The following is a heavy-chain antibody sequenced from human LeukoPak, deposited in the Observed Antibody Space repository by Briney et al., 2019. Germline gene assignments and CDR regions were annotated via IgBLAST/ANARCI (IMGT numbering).Heavy chain of an antibody. CDR2: INPSGFST. Sequence: ASVKVSCKASGYPLTSYYMHWVRQAPGQGLEWMGIINPSGFSTTYAQKFQGRVTMTSDTSTDTVYMELSSLRSEDTAVYYCARADDSGSYCHPYWGQGTLVTVSS. CDR1: GYPLTSYY. J-gene: IGHJ4*02. CDR3: ARADDSGSYCHPY. D-gene: IGHD3-10*01. V-gene: IGHV1-46*01.